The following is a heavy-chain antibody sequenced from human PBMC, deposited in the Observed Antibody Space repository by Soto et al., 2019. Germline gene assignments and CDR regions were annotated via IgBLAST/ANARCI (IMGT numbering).Heavy chain of an antibody. CDR1: GYTFTSYY. V-gene: IGHV1-46*01. CDR2: INPSGGST. Sequence: VASVKVSCKASGYTFTSYYMHWVRQAPGQGLEWMGIINPSGGSTSYAQKFQGRVTMTRDTSTSTVYMELSSLRSEDTAVYYCASLTIVGATRDYWGQGTLVTVSS. CDR3: ASLTIVGATRDY. J-gene: IGHJ4*02. D-gene: IGHD1-26*01.